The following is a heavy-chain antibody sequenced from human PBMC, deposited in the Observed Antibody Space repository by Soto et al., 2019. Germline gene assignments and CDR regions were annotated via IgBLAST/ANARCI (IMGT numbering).Heavy chain of an antibody. CDR1: GYSFTSYW. D-gene: IGHD6-6*01. CDR3: ARQTYSSWIFGDSAYGMDV. CDR2: IYPGDSDT. J-gene: IGHJ6*02. Sequence: GESLKISCKGSGYSFTSYWIGWVRQMPGKGLEWMGIIYPGDSDTRYSPSFQGQVTISADKSISTAYLQWSSLKASDTAMYYCARQTYSSWIFGDSAYGMDVWGQGTTVTVSS. V-gene: IGHV5-51*01.